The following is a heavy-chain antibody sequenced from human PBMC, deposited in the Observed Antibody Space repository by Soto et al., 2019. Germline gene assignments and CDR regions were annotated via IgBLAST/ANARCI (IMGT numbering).Heavy chain of an antibody. J-gene: IGHJ4*02. Sequence: EVQLVESGGGLVQPGGSLRLSCAASGFSFSSHSMKWVRQAPGKGLEWVSYISSSGSTIYYADSVKGRFTISRDNAKNSLYRQMNSLRDDDTAVYYCARGRGYCGGTNCYLDYWGQGALVTVSS. V-gene: IGHV3-48*02. CDR1: GFSFSSHS. CDR2: ISSSGSTI. D-gene: IGHD2-21*01. CDR3: ARGRGYCGGTNCYLDY.